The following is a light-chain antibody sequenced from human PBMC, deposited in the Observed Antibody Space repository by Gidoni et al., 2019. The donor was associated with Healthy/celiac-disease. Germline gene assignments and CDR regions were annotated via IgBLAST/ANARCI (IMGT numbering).Light chain of an antibody. CDR3: AAWDDSLSGPV. CDR1: SSNIGSNY. V-gene: IGLV1-47*01. CDR2: RNN. J-gene: IGLJ2*01. Sequence: QSVLTQPPSASGTPGQRVTISCSGSSSNIGSNYVYWYQQLPGTAPKLLIYRNNQRPSGVPDLFSGSKSGTSAPLAISGLRSEDEADYYCAAWDDSLSGPVFGGGTKLTVL.